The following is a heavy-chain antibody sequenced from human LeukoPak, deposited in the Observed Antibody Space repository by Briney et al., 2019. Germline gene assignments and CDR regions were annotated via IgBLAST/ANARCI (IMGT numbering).Heavy chain of an antibody. Sequence: GGSLRLSCAASGFSIRGYWMHWVRQAPGKGLMWVSRIKSDGSWTNYADSVKGRFTISRDNSKNTMYLQMNSLRDDDTALYYCAKTTTGYSSGRYPGWPVDYWGQGTLVTVSS. CDR2: IKSDGSWT. CDR3: AKTTTGYSSGRYPGWPVDY. V-gene: IGHV3-74*01. CDR1: GFSIRGYW. D-gene: IGHD6-19*01. J-gene: IGHJ4*02.